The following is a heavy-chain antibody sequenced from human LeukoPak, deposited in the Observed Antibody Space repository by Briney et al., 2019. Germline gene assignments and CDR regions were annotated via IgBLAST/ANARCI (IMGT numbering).Heavy chain of an antibody. Sequence: PSETLSLTCTVPGGSISSYYWSWIRQPPGKGLEWIGYISYGGSTNYDSSLKSRLTMSVDTSKNQFSLKLRSVTAADTAVYYCARFGSDSYGYKYYFDYWGQGARVTVSS. CDR1: GGSISSYY. J-gene: IGHJ4*02. CDR3: ARFGSDSYGYKYYFDY. D-gene: IGHD3-16*01. V-gene: IGHV4-59*08. CDR2: ISYGGST.